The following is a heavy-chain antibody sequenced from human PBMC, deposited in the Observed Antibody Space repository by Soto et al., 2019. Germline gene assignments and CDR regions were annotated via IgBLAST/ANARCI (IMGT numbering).Heavy chain of an antibody. CDR3: TTTKGRLEPPTGAF. V-gene: IGHV3-15*01. CDR2: IKSDAYGGAI. CDR1: GFTFSNAW. D-gene: IGHD2-8*01. Sequence: EVQLVESGGGLVKPGGSLRLSCAGSGFTFSNAWMSWVRRAPGKGLEWVGRIKSDAYGGAIDYAAPVKGRFTISRGDSKNTLFLQMNNLRAEDAAVYSCTTTKGRLEPPTGAFWGQGTPVIVSS. J-gene: IGHJ4*02.